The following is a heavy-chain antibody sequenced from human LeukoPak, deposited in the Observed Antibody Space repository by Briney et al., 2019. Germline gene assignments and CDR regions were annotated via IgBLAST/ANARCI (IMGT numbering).Heavy chain of an antibody. CDR3: AKHHILTGYYFFTPFFDY. CDR2: IYHSGST. D-gene: IGHD3-9*01. Sequence: KPSETLSLTCTVSGYSISSGYYWGWIRQPPGKGLEWIGSIYHSGSTYYNPSLKSRVTISVDTSKNQFSLKLSSVTAADTAVYHCAKHHILTGYYFFTPFFDYWSQGTLVTVSS. J-gene: IGHJ4*02. CDR1: GYSISSGYY. V-gene: IGHV4-38-2*02.